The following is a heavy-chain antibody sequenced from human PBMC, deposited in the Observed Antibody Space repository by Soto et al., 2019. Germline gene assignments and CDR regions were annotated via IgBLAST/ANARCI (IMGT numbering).Heavy chain of an antibody. CDR1: GYTFTSYY. J-gene: IGHJ6*02. V-gene: IGHV1-46*01. Sequence: VQVSCKASGYTFTSYYMHWVRQAPGQGLEWMGIINPSGGSTSYAQKFQGRVTMTRDTSTSTVYMELSSLRSEDTAVYYCAREGLLWFGELLRYYGMDVWGQGTTVTVSS. CDR2: INPSGGST. CDR3: AREGLLWFGELLRYYGMDV. D-gene: IGHD3-10*01.